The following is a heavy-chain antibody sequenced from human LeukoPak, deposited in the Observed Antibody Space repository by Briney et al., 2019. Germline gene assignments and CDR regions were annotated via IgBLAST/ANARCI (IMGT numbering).Heavy chain of an antibody. CDR3: ARGSSWYVFDY. D-gene: IGHD6-13*01. V-gene: IGHV4-59*12. Sequence: PSETLSLTCTVSGGSISSYYWSWIRQPPGKGLEWIGYIYYSGSTNYNPSLKSRVTISVDTSKNQFSLKLSSVTAADTAVYYCARGSSWYVFDYWGQGTLVTVSS. J-gene: IGHJ4*02. CDR1: GGSISSYY. CDR2: IYYSGST.